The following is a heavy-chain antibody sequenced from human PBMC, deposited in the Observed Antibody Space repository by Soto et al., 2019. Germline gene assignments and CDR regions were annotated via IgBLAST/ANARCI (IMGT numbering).Heavy chain of an antibody. D-gene: IGHD4-4*01. V-gene: IGHV3-30*18. CDR1: GFTFSSYG. J-gene: IGHJ4*02. Sequence: VQLVESGGGVVQPGRSLRLSCAASGFTFSSYGMHWVRQAPGKGLEWVATVSYDGHNSYYADSVKGRFTASRDNSENTLYLQLNSLRAEDTAVYYCAKGGVTTIMWASDNWGQGTLVTVSS. CDR2: VSYDGHNS. CDR3: AKGGVTTIMWASDN.